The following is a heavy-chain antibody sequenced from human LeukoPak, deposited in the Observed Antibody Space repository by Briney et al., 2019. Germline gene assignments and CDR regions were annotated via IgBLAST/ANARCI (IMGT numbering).Heavy chain of an antibody. J-gene: IGHJ6*02. CDR1: GFTFSSFW. Sequence: PGGSLRLSCAASGFTFSSFWMSWVRQAPGKGLEWVSSISSSSSYIYYADSVKGRFTISRDNAKNSLYLQMNSLRAEDTAVYYCARDGVAVAGIFYYGMDVWGQGTTVTVSS. V-gene: IGHV3-21*01. CDR2: ISSSSSYI. D-gene: IGHD6-19*01. CDR3: ARDGVAVAGIFYYGMDV.